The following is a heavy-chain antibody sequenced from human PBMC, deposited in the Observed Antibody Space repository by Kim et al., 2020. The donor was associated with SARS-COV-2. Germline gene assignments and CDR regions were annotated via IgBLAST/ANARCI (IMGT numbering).Heavy chain of an antibody. CDR3: ARVGPRGGSWAPTGHYFDY. CDR2: IYSGGST. Sequence: GGSLRLSCAASGFTVSSNYMSWVRQAPGKGLEWVSVIYSGGSTYYADSVKGRFTISRDNSKNTLYLQMNSLRAEDTAVYYCARVGPRGGSWAPTGHYFDYWGQGTLVTVSS. CDR1: GFTVSSNY. V-gene: IGHV3-53*01. D-gene: IGHD6-13*01. J-gene: IGHJ4*02.